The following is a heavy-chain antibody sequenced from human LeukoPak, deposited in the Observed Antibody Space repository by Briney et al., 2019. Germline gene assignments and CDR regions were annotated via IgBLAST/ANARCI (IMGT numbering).Heavy chain of an antibody. CDR2: IYHSGST. CDR3: ARDTEDTAMITEAFDI. Sequence: PGGSLRLSCAASGFTFSSYSMNWVRQPPGKGLEWIGEIYHSGSTNYNPSLKSRVTISLDKSKNQLSLKLSSVTAADTAVYYCARDTEDTAMITEAFDIWGQGTMVTVSS. V-gene: IGHV4-4*02. J-gene: IGHJ3*02. CDR1: GFTFSSYSM. D-gene: IGHD5-18*01.